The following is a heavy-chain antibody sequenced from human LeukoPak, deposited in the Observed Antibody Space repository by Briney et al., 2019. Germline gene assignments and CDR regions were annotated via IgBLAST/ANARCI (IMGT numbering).Heavy chain of an antibody. CDR1: GGSISSYY. CDR3: ARSSWYSRNWFDS. J-gene: IGHJ5*01. V-gene: IGHV4-59*01. CDR2: IYYSGST. D-gene: IGHD6-13*01. Sequence: PSETLSLTCTVSGGSISSYYWSWIRQPPGKGLEWIGYIYYSGSTNYNPSLKSRVTISVDTSKNQFSLKLSSVTAADTAVYYCARSSWYSRNWFDSWGQGTLVTVSS.